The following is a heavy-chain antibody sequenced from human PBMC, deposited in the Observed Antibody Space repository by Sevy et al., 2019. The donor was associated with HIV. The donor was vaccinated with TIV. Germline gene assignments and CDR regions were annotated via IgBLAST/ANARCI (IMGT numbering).Heavy chain of an antibody. CDR1: GFTVSSNY. CDR2: IYSGSST. Sequence: GESLKISCAASGFTVSSNYMSWVRQAPGKGLGWVSVIYSGSSTYYEDSVKGRFTIPRDNSKNTLYLKMNSRGAEDTAVYYCARALGAPLLFFDYWGQGTLVTVSS. CDR3: ARALGAPLLFFDY. V-gene: IGHV3-66*01. J-gene: IGHJ4*02. D-gene: IGHD2-15*01.